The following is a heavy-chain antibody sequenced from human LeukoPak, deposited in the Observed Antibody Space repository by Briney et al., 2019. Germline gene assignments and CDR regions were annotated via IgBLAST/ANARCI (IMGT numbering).Heavy chain of an antibody. CDR1: GYTFNTYG. D-gene: IGHD3-3*01. CDR2: ISGYNGKT. J-gene: IGHJ4*02. V-gene: IGHV1-18*01. Sequence: ASVKVSCKASGYTFNTYGITWVRQAPGQGLEWMGWISGYNGKTKYAQKLQDRVTMTTDTSTTTAYMELRSLRSDDTAVYYCARGPYDFWSGYYFDYWGQGTLVTVSS. CDR3: ARGPYDFWSGYYFDY.